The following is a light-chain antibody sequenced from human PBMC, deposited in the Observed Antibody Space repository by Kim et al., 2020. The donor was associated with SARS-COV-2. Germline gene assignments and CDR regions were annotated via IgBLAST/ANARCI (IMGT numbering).Light chain of an antibody. J-gene: IGLJ1*01. CDR1: SSDVGGYNY. Sequence: QSALTQPASVSGSPGQSITISCTGTSSDVGGYNYVSWYQQHPGKAPKLMIYDVSKRPSGVSNRFSGSKSGNTASLTISGLQAEDEADYYCNSYTSSSTWVFGTGTKVTVL. CDR3: NSYTSSSTWV. V-gene: IGLV2-14*01. CDR2: DVS.